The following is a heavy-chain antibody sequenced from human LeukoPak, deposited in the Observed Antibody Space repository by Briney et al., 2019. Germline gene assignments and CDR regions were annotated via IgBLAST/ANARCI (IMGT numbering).Heavy chain of an antibody. D-gene: IGHD3-22*01. CDR1: GFTFSSYA. CDR2: ISGSGGST. CDR3: AKALRRYSSGYYFDY. J-gene: IGHJ4*02. V-gene: IGHV3-23*01. Sequence: GGSLRLSCAASGFTFSSYAMSWVRQAPGKGLEWVSAISGSGGSTYYADSVKGRFTISRDNSKNTLYLQMNSQRAEDTAVYYCAKALRRYSSGYYFDYWGQGTLVTVSS.